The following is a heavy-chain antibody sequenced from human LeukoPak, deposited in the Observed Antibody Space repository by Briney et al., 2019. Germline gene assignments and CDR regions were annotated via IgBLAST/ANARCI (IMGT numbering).Heavy chain of an antibody. J-gene: IGHJ3*02. CDR2: ISAYNGHT. V-gene: IGHV1-18*01. D-gene: IGHD1-26*01. CDR1: GYTFTSYG. Sequence: ASVKVSCKASGYTFTSYGISWVRQAPGQGLEWMGWISAYNGHTNYAKKFQGRVTMPTDTSTSTAYMELRSLRSDDTAVYYCARGGRWELPRPYAFDIWGQGTMVTVSS. CDR3: ARGGRWELPRPYAFDI.